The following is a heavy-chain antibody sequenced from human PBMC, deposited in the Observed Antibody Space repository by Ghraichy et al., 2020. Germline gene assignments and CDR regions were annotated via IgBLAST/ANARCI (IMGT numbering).Heavy chain of an antibody. J-gene: IGHJ4*02. D-gene: IGHD3-22*01. Sequence: SETLSLTCAVYGGSFSGYYWSWIRQPPGKGLEWIGEINHSGSTNYNPSLKSRVTISVDTSKNQFSLKLSSVTAADTAVYYCARGLGMLHYYDSSGYYGRYFDYWGQGTLVTVSS. CDR1: GGSFSGYY. CDR3: ARGLGMLHYYDSSGYYGRYFDY. CDR2: INHSGST. V-gene: IGHV4-34*01.